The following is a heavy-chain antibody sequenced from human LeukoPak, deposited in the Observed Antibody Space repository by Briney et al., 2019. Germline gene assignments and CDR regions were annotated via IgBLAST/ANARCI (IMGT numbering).Heavy chain of an antibody. D-gene: IGHD3-10*01. V-gene: IGHV3-30*18. J-gene: IGHJ5*02. CDR2: ISYDGSNK. CDR1: GFTFSNYG. Sequence: PGGSLRLSCAASGFTFSNYGMQWVRQAPGKGLEWVAVISYDGSNKYYADSVKGRFTISRDNSKNTLYLQMNSLRAEDTAVYYCAKDSETLWFGELLRGRNWFDPWGQGTLVTVSS. CDR3: AKDSETLWFGELLRGRNWFDP.